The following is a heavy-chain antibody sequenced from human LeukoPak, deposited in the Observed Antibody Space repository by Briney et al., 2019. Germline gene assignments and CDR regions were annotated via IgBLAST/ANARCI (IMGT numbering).Heavy chain of an antibody. D-gene: IGHD6-13*01. Sequence: SETLSLTCTVSGGSISSYYWSWIRQPPGKGLEWIGYIYYSGSTNYNPSLKSRVTISVDTSKSQFSLKLSSVTAADTAVYYCARVIAAAGIGDAFDIWGQGTMVTVSS. J-gene: IGHJ3*02. CDR2: IYYSGST. CDR3: ARVIAAAGIGDAFDI. CDR1: GGSISSYY. V-gene: IGHV4-59*01.